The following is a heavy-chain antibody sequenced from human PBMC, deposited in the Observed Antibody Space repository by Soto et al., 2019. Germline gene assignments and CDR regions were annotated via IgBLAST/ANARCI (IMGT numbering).Heavy chain of an antibody. J-gene: IGHJ4*02. CDR3: ARDYYDSSGYYALFDY. CDR2: ISSSSSYI. D-gene: IGHD3-22*01. CDR1: EFTFSSYS. V-gene: IGHV3-21*01. Sequence: GESLRLSCAASEFTFSSYSMNWVRQAPGKGLEWVSSISSSSSYIYYADSVNGRFTISRDNAKNSLYLQMNSLRAEDTAVYYCARDYYDSSGYYALFDYWGQGT.